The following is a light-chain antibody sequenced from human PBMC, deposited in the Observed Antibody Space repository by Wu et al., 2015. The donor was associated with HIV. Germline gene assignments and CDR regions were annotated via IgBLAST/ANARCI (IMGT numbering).Light chain of an antibody. CDR3: QQYNNWPPLT. CDR1: QSTNND. CDR2: GAS. V-gene: IGKV3-15*01. Sequence: EIVMTQSPATLSVSPGERAILTCRASQSTNNDLAWYQHKPGQTPRLLIYGASTRATGTPARFSGTWSGTEFTLIISSLQSEDFAVYYCQQYNNWPPLTFGGGTKVEIK. J-gene: IGKJ4*01.